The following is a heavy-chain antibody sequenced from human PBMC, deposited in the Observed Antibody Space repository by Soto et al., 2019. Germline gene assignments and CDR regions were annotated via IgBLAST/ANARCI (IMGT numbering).Heavy chain of an antibody. CDR1: GGSVSSGSYY. J-gene: IGHJ4*02. CDR2: IYYSGST. D-gene: IGHD5-18*01. Sequence: SDTLSLTCTVSGGSVSSGSYYWSWIRQPPGKGLEWIGYIYYSGSTNYNPSLKSRVTISVDTSKNQFSLKLSSVTAADTAVYYCARVRPGYSYGYFDYWGQGTLVTVS. CDR3: ARVRPGYSYGYFDY. V-gene: IGHV4-61*01.